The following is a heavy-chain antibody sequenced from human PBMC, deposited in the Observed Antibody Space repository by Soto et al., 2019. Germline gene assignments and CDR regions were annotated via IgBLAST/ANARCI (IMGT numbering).Heavy chain of an antibody. Sequence: SVKVSCKASGGTFSSYAISWVRQAPGQGLEWMGGIIPIFGTANYAQKFQGRVTITADESTSTAYMELSSLRSEDTAVYYCATWPEPYYDSSGYYYPSYYFDYWGQGTLVTVSS. V-gene: IGHV1-69*13. D-gene: IGHD3-22*01. CDR2: IIPIFGTA. J-gene: IGHJ4*02. CDR1: GGTFSSYA. CDR3: ATWPEPYYDSSGYYYPSYYFDY.